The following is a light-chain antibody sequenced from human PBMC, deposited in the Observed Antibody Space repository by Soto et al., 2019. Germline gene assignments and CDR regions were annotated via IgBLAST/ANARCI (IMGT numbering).Light chain of an antibody. V-gene: IGLV1-40*01. J-gene: IGLJ2*01. Sequence: QSVLTQPPSVSAASGQKVTISCSGSSSNIGAGYDVHWYQQLPGTAPKLLIYGNSNRPSGVPDRFSGSKSGTSASLAITGLQAEDEADYYCQSYDSSLSGYVVFGGGTKLTVL. CDR3: QSYDSSLSGYVV. CDR1: SSNIGAGYD. CDR2: GNS.